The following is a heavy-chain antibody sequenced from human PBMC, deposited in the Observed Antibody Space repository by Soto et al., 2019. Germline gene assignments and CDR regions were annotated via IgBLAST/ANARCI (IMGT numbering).Heavy chain of an antibody. CDR3: ARVRLGIWFDP. CDR1: GGSISSYY. D-gene: IGHD7-27*01. V-gene: IGHV4-59*01. Sequence: SETLSLTCTVSGGSISSYYWSWIRQPPGKGLEWIGYIYYSGSTNYNPSLKSRVTISVDTSKNQFSLKLSSVTAADTAVYYCARVRLGIWFDPWGQGTLVTVSS. CDR2: IYYSGST. J-gene: IGHJ5*02.